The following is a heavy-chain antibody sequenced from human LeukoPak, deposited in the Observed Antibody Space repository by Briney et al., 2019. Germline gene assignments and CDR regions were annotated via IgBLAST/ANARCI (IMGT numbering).Heavy chain of an antibody. J-gene: IGHJ4*02. Sequence: GGSLRLSCAASGFTFSSYSMNWVRQAPGKGLEWVSGTNWDGGRTGYADSVKGRFTISRDNAKNSLYLQMNSLRVEDTAMYYCARDGLRRPPTPYCGGDCPLDYWGQGTLVSVSS. D-gene: IGHD2-21*02. CDR2: TNWDGGRT. V-gene: IGHV3-20*04. CDR3: ARDGLRRPPTPYCGGDCPLDY. CDR1: GFTFSSYS.